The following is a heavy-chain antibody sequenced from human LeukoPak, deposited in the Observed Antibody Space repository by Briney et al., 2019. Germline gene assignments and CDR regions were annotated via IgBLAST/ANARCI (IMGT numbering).Heavy chain of an antibody. CDR2: ISGDGDNT. Sequence: GGSLRLSCAASGFTVSSNYMSWVRQAPGKGLEWVSAISGDGDNTYYADSVKGRFTVSRDNSKNTLYLQVNSLRAEDTAVYHCAKDWDYYYCMDVWGKGTTVTVSS. V-gene: IGHV3-23*01. J-gene: IGHJ6*03. D-gene: IGHD3-16*01. CDR1: GFTVSSNY. CDR3: AKDWDYYYCMDV.